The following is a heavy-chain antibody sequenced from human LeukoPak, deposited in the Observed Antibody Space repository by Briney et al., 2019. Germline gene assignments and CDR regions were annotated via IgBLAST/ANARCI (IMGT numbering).Heavy chain of an antibody. Sequence: PSEALSLTCAVSGGSISSNNWCSCVRQSPGKGLEWIGELYHSGSTNYNPSLKSRVTISVDKSKNQFSLKLTSVTAADTAVYYCARDDGEPFDLWGRGTLVTVSS. CDR3: ARDDGEPFDL. CDR1: GGSISSNNW. J-gene: IGHJ2*01. CDR2: LYHSGST. V-gene: IGHV4-4*02. D-gene: IGHD4-17*01.